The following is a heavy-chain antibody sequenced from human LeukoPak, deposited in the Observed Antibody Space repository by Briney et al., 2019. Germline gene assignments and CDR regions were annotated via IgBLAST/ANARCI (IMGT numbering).Heavy chain of an antibody. CDR3: ASAAYCGGDCYSFDY. Sequence: SVKVSCKASGGTFSSYAISWVRQAPGQGLEWMGRIIPILGIANHAQKVQGRVTITADKSTSTAYMELSSLRSEDTAVYYCASAAYCGGDCYSFDYWGQGTLVTVSS. J-gene: IGHJ4*02. CDR2: IIPILGIA. D-gene: IGHD2-21*02. V-gene: IGHV1-69*04. CDR1: GGTFSSYA.